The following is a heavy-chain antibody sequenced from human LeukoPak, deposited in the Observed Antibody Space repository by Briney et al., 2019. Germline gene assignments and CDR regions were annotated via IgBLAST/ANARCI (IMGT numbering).Heavy chain of an antibody. V-gene: IGHV3-30*18. CDR3: AKDYGSGIGP. D-gene: IGHD3-10*01. CDR2: ISYDGSNK. Sequence: GGSLRLSCAASGFTFSSYGMHRVRQAPGKGLEWVAVISYDGSNKYYADSVKGRFTISRDNSKNTLYLQMNSPRAEDTAVYYCAKDYGSGIGPWGQGTLVTVSS. CDR1: GFTFSSYG. J-gene: IGHJ5*02.